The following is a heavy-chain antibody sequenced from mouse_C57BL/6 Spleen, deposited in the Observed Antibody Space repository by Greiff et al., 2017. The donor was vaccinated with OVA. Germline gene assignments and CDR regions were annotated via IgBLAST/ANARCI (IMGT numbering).Heavy chain of an antibody. CDR3: TGYYGSSYDGYAMDY. CDR1: GYTFTDYE. Sequence: QVQLQQSGAELVRPGASVTLSCKASGYTFTDYEMHWVKQTPVHGLEWIGAIDPETGGTAYNQKFKGKAILTADKSSSTAYMELRSLTSEDSAVYYCTGYYGSSYDGYAMDYWGQGTSVTVSS. CDR2: IDPETGGT. J-gene: IGHJ4*01. V-gene: IGHV1-15*01. D-gene: IGHD1-1*01.